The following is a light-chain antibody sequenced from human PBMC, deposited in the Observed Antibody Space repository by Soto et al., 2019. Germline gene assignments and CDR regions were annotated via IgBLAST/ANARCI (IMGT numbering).Light chain of an antibody. Sequence: ESVLTQSPGTLSLSPGDRATLSCRASQSVSTYLAWYQQQPGQAPRLLLYGASSRATGIPDRFSGSGSGTDFTLTISRLEPEDFAVYYCQQYGRTFGGGTKVDI. V-gene: IGKV3-20*01. CDR2: GAS. CDR1: QSVSTY. CDR3: QQYGRT. J-gene: IGKJ4*01.